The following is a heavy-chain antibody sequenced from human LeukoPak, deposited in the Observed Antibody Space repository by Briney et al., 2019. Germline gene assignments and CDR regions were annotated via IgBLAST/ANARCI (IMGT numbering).Heavy chain of an antibody. D-gene: IGHD6-19*01. Sequence: PGGSLRLSCAASGCTFDDYAMHWVRQAPGKGLEWVSGISWNSGSIGYADSVKGRFTISRDNAKNSLYLQMNSLRAEDTALYYCAKDSSGWLRSFDYWGQGTLVTVSS. CDR3: AKDSSGWLRSFDY. CDR2: ISWNSGSI. V-gene: IGHV3-9*01. CDR1: GCTFDDYA. J-gene: IGHJ4*02.